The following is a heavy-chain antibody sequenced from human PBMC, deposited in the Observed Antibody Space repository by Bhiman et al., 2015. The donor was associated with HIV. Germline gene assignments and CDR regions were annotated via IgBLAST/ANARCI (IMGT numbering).Heavy chain of an antibody. CDR1: GFKFSSFW. D-gene: IGHD6-6*01. V-gene: IGHV3-21*01. CDR2: ISSSSYYI. CDR3: ARGSSSSLSAERFDP. J-gene: IGHJ5*02. Sequence: EVQLVESGGGLVQPGESLRLSCAASGFKFSSFWMSWVRQAPGKGLQWVSSISSSSYYIYYADSVKGRFTISRDNAKNSLYLQMNSLRAEDTAVYYCARGSSSSLSAERFDPWGQGTLVTVSS.